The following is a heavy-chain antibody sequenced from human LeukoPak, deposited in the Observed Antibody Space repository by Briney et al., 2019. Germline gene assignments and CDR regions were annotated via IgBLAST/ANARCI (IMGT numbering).Heavy chain of an antibody. Sequence: ASVKVYCKASGGTFSSYAISWVRQAPGQGLEWMGGIIPIFGTANYAQKFQGRVTITADESTSTAYMELSSLRSEDTAVYYCASGLNDFWSGYHDYWGQGTLVTVSS. CDR2: IIPIFGTA. V-gene: IGHV1-69*13. D-gene: IGHD3-3*01. J-gene: IGHJ4*02. CDR3: ASGLNDFWSGYHDY. CDR1: GGTFSSYA.